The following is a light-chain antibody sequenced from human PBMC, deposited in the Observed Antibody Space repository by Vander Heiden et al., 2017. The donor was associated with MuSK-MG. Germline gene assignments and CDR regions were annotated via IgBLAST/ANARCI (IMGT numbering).Light chain of an antibody. CDR1: QSISSY. CDR3: QRSDSTLWT. Sequence: DIQMTQSPSSLSASVGDRVTITCRASQSISSYLNWYQQKPGKAPKLLIYAASSLQSGVPSRFSGSGSGTDFTLTISSLQPEDFATYYCQRSDSTLWTFGQGTKVEIK. J-gene: IGKJ1*01. CDR2: AAS. V-gene: IGKV1-39*01.